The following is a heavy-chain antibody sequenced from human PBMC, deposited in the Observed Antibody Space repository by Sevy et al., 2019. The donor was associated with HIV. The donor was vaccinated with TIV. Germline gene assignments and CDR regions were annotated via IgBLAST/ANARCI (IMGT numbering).Heavy chain of an antibody. CDR1: GFTFSSYG. J-gene: IGHJ6*03. V-gene: IGHV3-33*01. CDR3: ARGGSDSYYYYYYMDV. D-gene: IGHD5-18*01. CDR2: IWYDGSNK. Sequence: GGSLRLSCAASGFTFSSYGMHWVRQAPGKGLEWVAVIWYDGSNKYYADSVKGRFTISRENSKNTLYLQMNSLRAEDTAVYYCARGGSDSYYYYYYMDVWGKGTTVTVSS.